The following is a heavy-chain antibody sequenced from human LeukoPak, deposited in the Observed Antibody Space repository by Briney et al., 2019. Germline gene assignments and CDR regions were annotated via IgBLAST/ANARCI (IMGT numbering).Heavy chain of an antibody. CDR2: ISGSGGST. D-gene: IGHD2-15*01. CDR3: AKDRRLGIVVVVATFGMDV. Sequence: GGSLRLSCAASGFTFSSHAMSWVRQAPGKGLEWVSAISGSGGSTYYADSVKGRFTISRDNSKNTLYLQMNSLRAEDTAVCYCAKDRRLGIVVVVATFGMDVWGQGTTVTVSS. J-gene: IGHJ6*02. V-gene: IGHV3-23*01. CDR1: GFTFSSHA.